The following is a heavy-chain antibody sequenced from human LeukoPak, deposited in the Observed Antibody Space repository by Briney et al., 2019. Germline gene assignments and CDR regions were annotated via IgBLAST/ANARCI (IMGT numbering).Heavy chain of an antibody. CDR3: ARDARPNYYDSSGHLTDPLFVYFDY. Sequence: SETLSLTCTVSGGSISSSSYYWGWIRQPAGKGLEWIGRIYTSGSTNYNPSLKSRVTMSVDTSKNQFSLKLSSVTAADTAVYYCARDARPNYYDSSGHLTDPLFVYFDYWGQGTLVTVSS. V-gene: IGHV4-61*02. D-gene: IGHD3-22*01. J-gene: IGHJ4*02. CDR1: GGSISSSSYY. CDR2: IYTSGST.